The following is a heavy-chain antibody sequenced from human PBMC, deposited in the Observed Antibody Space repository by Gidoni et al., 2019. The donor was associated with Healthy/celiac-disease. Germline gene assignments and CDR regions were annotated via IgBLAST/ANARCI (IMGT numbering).Heavy chain of an antibody. Sequence: QSPSRGLEWLGRTYYRSKWYNDYAVSVKSRITINPDTSKNQFSLQLNSVTPEDTAVYYCARNSGSYYIDYWGQGTLVTVSS. J-gene: IGHJ4*02. CDR3: ARNSGSYYIDY. D-gene: IGHD3-10*01. V-gene: IGHV6-1*01. CDR2: TYYRSKWYN.